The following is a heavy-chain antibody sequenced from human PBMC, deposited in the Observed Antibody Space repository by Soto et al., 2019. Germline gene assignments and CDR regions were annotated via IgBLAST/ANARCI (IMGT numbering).Heavy chain of an antibody. CDR2: ISGSGYST. J-gene: IGHJ4*02. V-gene: IGHV3-23*01. D-gene: IGHD4-17*01. Sequence: EVQLLESGGGLVQPGGSLRLSCAASGFTFNNYAMSWVRQAPGKGLEWVSTISGSGYSTYYADSVKGRFTISRDNSKNTLVLQMSSLRVDDTAVYYCAKDDYGDYFGFAYWGQGTMVTVSS. CDR1: GFTFNNYA. CDR3: AKDDYGDYFGFAY.